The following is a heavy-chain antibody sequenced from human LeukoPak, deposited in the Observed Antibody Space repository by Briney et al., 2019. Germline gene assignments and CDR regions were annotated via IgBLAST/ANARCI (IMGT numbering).Heavy chain of an antibody. V-gene: IGHV3-23*01. CDR2: ISASGDGT. D-gene: IGHD2-15*01. CDR3: ANHLEYCSTGRCSYFDY. J-gene: IGHJ4*02. Sequence: GGSLRLSCAASGFTFSTTAMSWVRQAPGKGLEWVSAISASGDGTFYADSVKGRFTISRDNSKNMLYLQMNSLRADDTAVYYCANHLEYCSTGRCSYFDYWGQGTLVTVSS. CDR1: GFTFSTTA.